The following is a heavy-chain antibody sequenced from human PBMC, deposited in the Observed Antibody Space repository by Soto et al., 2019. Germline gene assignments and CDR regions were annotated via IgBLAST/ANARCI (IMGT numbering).Heavy chain of an antibody. CDR3: AREAVVAATFDC. D-gene: IGHD2-15*01. CDR2: INPSGGST. CDR1: GYTFTSYY. V-gene: IGHV1-46*01. Sequence: ASVKVSCKASGYTFTSYYMHWVRQAPGQGLEWMGIINPSGGSTSYAQKFPGRVTMTRDTSTSTVYMELSSLRSEDTAVYYCAREAVVAATFDCWGQGTMVSVAS. J-gene: IGHJ4*02.